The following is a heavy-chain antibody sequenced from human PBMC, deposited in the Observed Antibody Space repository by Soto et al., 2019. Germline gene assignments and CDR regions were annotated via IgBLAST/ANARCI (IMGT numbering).Heavy chain of an antibody. Sequence: SETLSLTCAVYGGSFSGYYWSWIRQPPGKGLEWIGEINHSGSTNYNPSLKSRVTISVDTSKNQFSLKLSSVTAADTAVYYCARARAYYDSSGYYWFYFYYYGMDVWGQGTTVTVSS. V-gene: IGHV4-34*01. CDR3: ARARAYYDSSGYYWFYFYYYGMDV. J-gene: IGHJ6*02. D-gene: IGHD3-22*01. CDR1: GGSFSGYY. CDR2: INHSGST.